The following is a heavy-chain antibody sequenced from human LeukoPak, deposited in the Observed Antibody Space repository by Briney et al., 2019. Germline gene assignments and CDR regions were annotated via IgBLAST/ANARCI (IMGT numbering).Heavy chain of an antibody. D-gene: IGHD3-22*01. CDR2: ITHSGST. V-gene: IGHV4-34*01. J-gene: IGHJ4*02. Sequence: PSETLSLTCAVYGGSFSGYYWSWIRQPPEKGLEWIGEITHSGSTNYNPSLKSRVTISLDTSKNQFSLKLSSVTAADTAVYYCARRGSSGFYYGVDYWGQGTLVTVSS. CDR3: ARRGSSGFYYGVDY. CDR1: GGSFSGYY.